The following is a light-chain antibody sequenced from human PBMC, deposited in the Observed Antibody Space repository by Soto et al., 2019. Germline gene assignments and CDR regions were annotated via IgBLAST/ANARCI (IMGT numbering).Light chain of an antibody. V-gene: IGLV2-23*03. Sequence: QSVLTQPASVSGSPGQSITISCTGTSSDVGSYNLVSWYQQHPGKAPKLMIYEGSKRPSGVSNRFSGSKSGNTASLTISGLRAEDEADYYCCSYEGSSTFGGVVFGGGTKLTVL. J-gene: IGLJ2*01. CDR3: CSYEGSSTFGGVV. CDR1: SSDVGSYNL. CDR2: EGS.